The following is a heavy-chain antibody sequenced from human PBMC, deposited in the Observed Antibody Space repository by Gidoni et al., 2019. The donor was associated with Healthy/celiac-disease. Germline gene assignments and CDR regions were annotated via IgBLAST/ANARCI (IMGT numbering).Heavy chain of an antibody. J-gene: IGHJ4*02. CDR1: GGSISSSSYY. CDR3: ALYSSSWYGGDC. D-gene: IGHD6-13*01. Sequence: QLQLQESGPGLVKPSETLSLTCTVSGGSISSSSYYWGWIRQPPGKGLEWIGSIYYSGSTYYNPSLKSRVTISVDTSKNQFSLKLSSVTAADTAVYYCALYSSSWYGGDCWGQGTLVTVSS. CDR2: IYYSGST. V-gene: IGHV4-39*01.